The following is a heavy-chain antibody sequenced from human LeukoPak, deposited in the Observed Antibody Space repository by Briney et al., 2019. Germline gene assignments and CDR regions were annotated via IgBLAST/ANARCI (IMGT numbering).Heavy chain of an antibody. V-gene: IGHV4-39*07. J-gene: IGHJ3*02. D-gene: IGHD6-25*01. CDR1: GGSISSSSYF. Sequence: SETLSLTCTVSGGSISSSSYFWGWIRQPPGKGLEWIASIYYRGSTYYNPSLKSRVTISVDTSKNQFSLKLSSVTAADTAVYYCARGRADTAFDIWGQGTMVTVSS. CDR2: IYYRGST. CDR3: ARGRADTAFDI.